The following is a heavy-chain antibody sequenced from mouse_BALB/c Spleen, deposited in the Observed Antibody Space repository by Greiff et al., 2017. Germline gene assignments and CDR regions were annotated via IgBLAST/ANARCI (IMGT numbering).Heavy chain of an antibody. J-gene: IGHJ3*01. CDR1: GYTFTSYW. V-gene: IGHV1S22*01. CDR2: IYPGSGST. CDR3: YYGYVWFAY. D-gene: IGHD1-2*01. Sequence: LQQPGSELVRPGASVKLSCKASGYTFTSYWMHWVKQRPGQGLEWIGNIYPGSGSTNYDEKFKSKATLTVDTSSSTAYMQLSSLTSEDSAVYYCYYGYVWFAYWGQGTLVTVSA.